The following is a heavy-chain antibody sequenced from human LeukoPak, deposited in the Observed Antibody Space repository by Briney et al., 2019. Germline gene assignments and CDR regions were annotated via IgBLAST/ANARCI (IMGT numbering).Heavy chain of an antibody. Sequence: SETLSLTCTVSGGSISSSSYYWGWIRQPPGKGPEWIGSIYYSGSTYYNPSLKSRVTISVDTSKNQFSLKLSSVTAADTAVYYCARYCSSTSCYSTFDYWGQGTLDTVSS. V-gene: IGHV4-39*01. CDR1: GGSISSSSYY. CDR2: IYYSGST. CDR3: ARYCSSTSCYSTFDY. D-gene: IGHD2-2*01. J-gene: IGHJ4*02.